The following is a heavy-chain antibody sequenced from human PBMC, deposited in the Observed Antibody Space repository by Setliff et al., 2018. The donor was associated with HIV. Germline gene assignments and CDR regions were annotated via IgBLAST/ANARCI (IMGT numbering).Heavy chain of an antibody. J-gene: IGHJ3*02. CDR2: IKHSGST. CDR1: GDSIRNSRDY. D-gene: IGHD3-3*01. V-gene: IGHV4-39*07. Sequence: SETLSLTCSVSGDSIRNSRDYWGWIRQPPGKGLEWIGEIKHSGSTNYNPSLKSRVTISVDTSKNQFSLKLSSVTAADTAVYYCARVDGYDFWSGYYTLHAFDIWGQGTMVTVSS. CDR3: ARVDGYDFWSGYYTLHAFDI.